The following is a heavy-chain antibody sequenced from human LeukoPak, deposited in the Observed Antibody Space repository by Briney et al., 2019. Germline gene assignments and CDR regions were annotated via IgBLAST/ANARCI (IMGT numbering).Heavy chain of an antibody. J-gene: IGHJ4*02. V-gene: IGHV3-7*01. D-gene: IGHD6-6*01. CDR1: GFTFDNYW. Sequence: GGSLRLSCAASGFTFDNYWMSWVRQALGKGLEWVANIKEDGSEKHFVDSVKGRFTISRDNAENSLYLQMNSLRAEDTAVYYCASYSTSSGGIDYWGQGTLVTVSS. CDR3: ASYSTSSGGIDY. CDR2: IKEDGSEK.